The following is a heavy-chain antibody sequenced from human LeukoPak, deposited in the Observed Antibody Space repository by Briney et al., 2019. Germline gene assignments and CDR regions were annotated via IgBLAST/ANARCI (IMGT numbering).Heavy chain of an antibody. D-gene: IGHD3-22*01. V-gene: IGHV1-46*01. J-gene: IGHJ4*02. CDR3: ARAYYYDTSGTGIDY. CDR2: INVSGGST. CDR1: GYTFTSYY. Sequence: GASVKVSCKASGYTFTSYYMHWVRQAPGQGLEWIGIINVSGGSTSYAQKFQGRVTMTRDTSTSTVYMDLSSLRSEDTAVYYCARAYYYDTSGTGIDYWGQGTLVTVSS.